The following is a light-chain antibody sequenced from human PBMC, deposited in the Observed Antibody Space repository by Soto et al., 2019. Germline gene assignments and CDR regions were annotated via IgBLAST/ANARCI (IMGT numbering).Light chain of an antibody. Sequence: AIQMTQSPSSLSASVGDRVTITCRASQGIRNDLAWYQQKPGKAPKLLIYAASSLQGGVPSRFSGSGSGTDFALTIGSLQPEDFATYFCLQDYNYPYSLGQGTKVDIK. V-gene: IGKV1-6*01. CDR1: QGIRND. CDR2: AAS. J-gene: IGKJ2*01. CDR3: LQDYNYPYS.